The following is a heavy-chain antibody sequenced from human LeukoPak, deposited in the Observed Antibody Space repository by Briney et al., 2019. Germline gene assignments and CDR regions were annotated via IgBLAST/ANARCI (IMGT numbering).Heavy chain of an antibody. V-gene: IGHV1-2*04. CDR3: AIGGETGRSSYYGMDV. CDR2: INPNSGGT. J-gene: IGHJ6*02. CDR1: GYTFTGYY. Sequence: ASVKVSCKASGYTFTGYYLHWVRQAPGQGLEWLGWINPNSGGTNCAQKFQGWVTMTRDTSINTAYMELSRLKSDDTAVYYCAIGGETGRSSYYGMDVWGQGTTVTVSS. D-gene: IGHD3-16*01.